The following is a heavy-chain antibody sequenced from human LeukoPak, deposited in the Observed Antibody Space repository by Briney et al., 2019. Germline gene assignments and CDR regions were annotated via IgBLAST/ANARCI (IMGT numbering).Heavy chain of an antibody. CDR1: GGSISSSSYY. CDR3: ARSGALEDYGGTRDY. D-gene: IGHD4-23*01. J-gene: IGHJ4*02. CDR2: IYHSGST. V-gene: IGHV4-39*07. Sequence: SETLSLTCTVSGGSISSSSYYWGWIRQPPGKGLEWIGEIYHSGSTNYNPSLKSRVTISVDKSKNQFSLKLSSVTAADTAVYYCARSGALEDYGGTRDYWGQGTLVTVSS.